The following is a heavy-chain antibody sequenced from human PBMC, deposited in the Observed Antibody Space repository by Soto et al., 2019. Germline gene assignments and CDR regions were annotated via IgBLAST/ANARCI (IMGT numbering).Heavy chain of an antibody. CDR3: ARVITGTTFYYYYGMDV. D-gene: IGHD1-7*01. CDR1: GYTFTSYG. Sequence: QVQLVQSGAEVKKPGASVKVSFKASGYTFTSYGISWVRQAPGQGLEWMGWISAYNGNTNYAQKLQGRVTMTTDTSTSTAYMELRSLRSDDTAVYYCARVITGTTFYYYYGMDVWGQGTTVTVSS. J-gene: IGHJ6*02. CDR2: ISAYNGNT. V-gene: IGHV1-18*01.